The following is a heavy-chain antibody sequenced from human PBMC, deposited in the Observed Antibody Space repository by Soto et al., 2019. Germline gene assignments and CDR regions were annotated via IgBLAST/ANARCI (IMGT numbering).Heavy chain of an antibody. CDR1: GGSISTSRSY. D-gene: IGHD2-21*01. J-gene: IGHJ5*02. CDR3: ARQPTTGDTDLWFDP. CDR2: IFYSGST. Sequence: QLQLLESGPGLVKASETLSLTCSVSGGSISTSRSYWAWIRQPPGKGLEWLANIFYSGSTFYNPALASRVFVSVDTSKNEFSLKSRSVTAADTAVYYCARQPTTGDTDLWFDPWGQGTLGTVSS. V-gene: IGHV4-39*01.